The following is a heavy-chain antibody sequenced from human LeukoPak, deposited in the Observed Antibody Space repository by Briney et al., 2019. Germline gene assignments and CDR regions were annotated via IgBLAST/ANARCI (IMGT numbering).Heavy chain of an antibody. CDR2: IYPGDSDT. D-gene: IGHD3-22*01. J-gene: IGHJ4*02. V-gene: IGHV5-51*01. Sequence: GESLKISCKGSGYIFTSYWIGWVRQMPGKGLEWMGIIYPGDSDTRYSPSFQGQVTISADKYISTAYLQWSSLKPSDTAMFYCARQPDSSGSPLYWGQGTLVGVSS. CDR3: ARQPDSSGSPLY. CDR1: GYIFTSYW.